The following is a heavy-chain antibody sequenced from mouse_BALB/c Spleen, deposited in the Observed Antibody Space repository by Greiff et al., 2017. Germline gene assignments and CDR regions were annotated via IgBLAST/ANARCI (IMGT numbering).Heavy chain of an antibody. CDR1: GFTFSSFG. V-gene: IGHV5-17*02. CDR2: ISSGSSTI. Sequence: EVMLVESGGGLVQPGGSRKLSCAASGFTFSSFGMHWVRQAPEKGLEWVAYISSGSSTIYYADTVKGRFTISRDNPKNTLFLQMTSLRSEDTAMYYCARDGYYEYYYAMDYWGQGTSVTVSS. D-gene: IGHD2-3*01. J-gene: IGHJ4*01. CDR3: ARDGYYEYYYAMDY.